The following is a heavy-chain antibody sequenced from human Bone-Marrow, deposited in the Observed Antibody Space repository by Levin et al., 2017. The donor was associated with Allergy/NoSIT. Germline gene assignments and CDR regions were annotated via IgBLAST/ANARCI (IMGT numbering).Heavy chain of an antibody. J-gene: IGHJ6*04. Sequence: GGSLRLSCTASGFTLSSYGMNWVRQAPGKGLEWVSSISTSSNYIEYADSVKGRFTTSRDNAKNSLYLEMNSLRAEDTAVYYCARGKGRVGVIDYYNNGVDVWGRGTTVTVCS. D-gene: IGHD3-16*02. CDR1: GFTLSSYG. CDR2: ISTSSNYI. CDR3: ARGKGRVGVIDYYNNGVDV. V-gene: IGHV3-21*01.